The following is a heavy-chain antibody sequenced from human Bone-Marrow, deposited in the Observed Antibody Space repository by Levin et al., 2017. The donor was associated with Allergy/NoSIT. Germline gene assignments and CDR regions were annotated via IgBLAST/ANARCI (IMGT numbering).Heavy chain of an antibody. CDR2: IYPSGTT. J-gene: IGHJ6*01. D-gene: IGHD3-16*01. CDR1: GVSVSSGSDF. V-gene: IGHV4-61*01. CDR3: ARGGVLWDTGMDV. Sequence: SETLSLTCTVSGVSVSSGSDFWSWIRQPPGTGLEWIGYIYPSGTTNYNPSLDSRVTISLDTSKRQFSLNLPSVTAADTSVYYCARGGVLWDTGMDVWGQGTTVTVSS.